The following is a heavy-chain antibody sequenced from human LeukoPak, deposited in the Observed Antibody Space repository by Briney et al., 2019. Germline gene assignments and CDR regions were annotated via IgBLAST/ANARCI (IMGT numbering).Heavy chain of an antibody. J-gene: IGHJ4*02. CDR1: GFTFSNYA. Sequence: GESLKISCAASGFTFSNYAMRWFRQAPGKGLEWVSSISANGAGTYYADSVKGRFTISRDNSKNTVYLQMNSLRAEDTAVYYCAKDSGNSGWYVGNWGQGTLVTVSS. CDR3: AKDSGNSGWYVGN. D-gene: IGHD6-19*01. CDR2: ISANGAGT. V-gene: IGHV3-23*01.